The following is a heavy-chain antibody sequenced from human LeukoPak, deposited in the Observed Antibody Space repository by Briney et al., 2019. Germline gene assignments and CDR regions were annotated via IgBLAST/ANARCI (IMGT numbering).Heavy chain of an antibody. CDR1: GYTFTTYD. CDR2: MNPNSGAT. V-gene: IGHV1-8*01. CDR3: AKTMTFNYDSTGVRVSDI. J-gene: IGHJ3*02. D-gene: IGHD3-22*01. Sequence: ASVKVSCKASGYTFTTYDINWVRQATGQGLEYMGWMNPNSGATGYAQRFEGRVTMTRDTSISTAYMELSSLRSEDTAVYYCAKTMTFNYDSTGVRVSDIWGQGTTVTVSS.